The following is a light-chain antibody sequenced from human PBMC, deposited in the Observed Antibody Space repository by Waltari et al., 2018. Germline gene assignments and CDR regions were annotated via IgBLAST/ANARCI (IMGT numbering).Light chain of an antibody. CDR2: KAS. Sequence: DIQMTQSPSTLSASVGDRFTITCRASQSISSWLAWYQQKPGKAPKLLIYKASSLESGVPSRISGSGSGTEFTLTISSLQPDDFATYYCQQYNSYPWTFGQGTKVEIK. V-gene: IGKV1-5*03. CDR3: QQYNSYPWT. CDR1: QSISSW. J-gene: IGKJ1*01.